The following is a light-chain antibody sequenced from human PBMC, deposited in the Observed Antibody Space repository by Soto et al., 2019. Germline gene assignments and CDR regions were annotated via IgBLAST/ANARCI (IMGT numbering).Light chain of an antibody. CDR2: AAS. Sequence: IHLTQSPSFLSASVGDRVTITCRASHGISSYLAWYQQKPGKAPKLLIYAASTLQSGVPSRFSGSGSGTEFTLTISSLQPEDFATYYCQHLNSYPRGCTFGQGTRLEI. CDR3: QHLNSYPRGCT. J-gene: IGKJ5*01. CDR1: HGISSY. V-gene: IGKV1-9*01.